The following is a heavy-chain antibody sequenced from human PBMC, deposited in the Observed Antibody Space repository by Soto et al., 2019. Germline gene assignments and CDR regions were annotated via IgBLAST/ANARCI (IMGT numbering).Heavy chain of an antibody. Sequence: GGSLSLSCAASGFTFSSYAMSWVRQAPGKGLEWDSIISDSGGRTHYADSVKGRFTISRDNSKNTLYLQMSSLRAEDTALYYCAKSLNINWKNWFDPWGQGTLVTVSS. CDR3: AKSLNINWKNWFDP. J-gene: IGHJ5*02. V-gene: IGHV3-23*01. CDR1: GFTFSSYA. D-gene: IGHD1-1*01. CDR2: ISDSGGRT.